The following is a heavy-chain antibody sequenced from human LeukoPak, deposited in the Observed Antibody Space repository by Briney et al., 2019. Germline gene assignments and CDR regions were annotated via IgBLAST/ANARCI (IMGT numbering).Heavy chain of an antibody. D-gene: IGHD3-3*01. Sequence: GGSLRLSCAASGFTFSTYAMSWVRQAPGKGLEWVSTFSGTGGSTFYADSVKGRFTISRDDSKNTLYLQMNSLRAEDTAAYYCAKLFWSGYSDYWGQGTLVTVSS. CDR2: FSGTGGST. J-gene: IGHJ4*02. V-gene: IGHV3-23*01. CDR3: AKLFWSGYSDY. CDR1: GFTFSTYA.